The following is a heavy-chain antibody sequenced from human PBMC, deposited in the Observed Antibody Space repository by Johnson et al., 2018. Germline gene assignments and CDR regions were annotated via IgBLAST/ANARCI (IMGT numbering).Heavy chain of an antibody. J-gene: IGHJ3*02. CDR2: IYYNGDT. V-gene: IGHV4-59*01. CDR3: AREWSAFDI. D-gene: IGHD1-26*01. CDR1: GDSISSYY. Sequence: QVQLQESGPGLVKPSETXSLTCTVSGDSISSYYWSWIRQPPGKGLEWIAFIYYNGDTSYNPSLKSRVTISVDTSKNHFSLKLSSVTAADTAVYYCAREWSAFDIWGQGTMVTVSS.